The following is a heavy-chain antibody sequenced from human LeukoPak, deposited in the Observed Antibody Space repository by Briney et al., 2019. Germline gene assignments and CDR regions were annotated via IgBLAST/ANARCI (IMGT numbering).Heavy chain of an antibody. CDR3: ATGRKFRDYGDYHNY. Sequence: ASVKVSCKVSGYTLTELSMHWVRQAPGKGLEWMGGFDPEDGETIYAQKFQGRVTMTEDTSTDTAYVELSSLRSEDTAVYYCATGRKFRDYGDYHNYWGQGTLVTVSS. CDR2: FDPEDGET. CDR1: GYTLTELS. D-gene: IGHD4-17*01. V-gene: IGHV1-24*01. J-gene: IGHJ4*02.